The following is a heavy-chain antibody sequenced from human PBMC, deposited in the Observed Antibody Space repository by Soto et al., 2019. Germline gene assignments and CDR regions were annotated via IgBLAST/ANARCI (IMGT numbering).Heavy chain of an antibody. D-gene: IGHD4-4*01. CDR2: ISSSGSTI. CDR3: ARILSTVTPDAFDI. Sequence: EVQLVESGGGLVQPGGPLRLSCAASGFTFSSFEMNWVRQAPGKGLEWVSYISSSGSTIYYADSVKGRLTISRDNAKNSLALQMNSLRAENTAVYYCARILSTVTPDAFDICGDGRMVTVSS. V-gene: IGHV3-48*03. CDR1: GFTFSSFE. J-gene: IGHJ3*02.